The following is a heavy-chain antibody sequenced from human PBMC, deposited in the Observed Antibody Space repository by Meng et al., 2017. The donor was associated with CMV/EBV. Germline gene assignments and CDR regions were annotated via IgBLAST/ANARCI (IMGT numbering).Heavy chain of an antibody. V-gene: IGHV4-4*02. J-gene: IGHJ4*02. Sequence: STGPIHRRRWARHPPGKGLSWIGEIYHSGSTNYNPSLKSRVTISVDKSKNQFSLKLRSVAAADTAVYYCARIPGGYCSSTSCYVFDYWGQGTLVTVSS. D-gene: IGHD2-2*01. CDR2: IYHSGST. CDR3: ARIPGGYCSSTSCYVFDY. CDR1: STGPIHR.